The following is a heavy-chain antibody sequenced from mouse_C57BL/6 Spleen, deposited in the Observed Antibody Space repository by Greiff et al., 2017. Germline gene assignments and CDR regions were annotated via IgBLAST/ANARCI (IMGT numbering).Heavy chain of an antibody. CDR3: ARKGDSNYPYAMDY. CDR1: GYAFSSSW. D-gene: IGHD2-5*01. J-gene: IGHJ4*01. V-gene: IGHV1-82*01. Sequence: QVQLKESGPELVKPGASVKISCKASGYAFSSSWMNWVKQRPGKGLEWIGRIYPGDGDTNYNGKFKGKATLTADKSSSTAYMQLSSLTSEDSAVYFCARKGDSNYPYAMDYWGQGTSVTVSS. CDR2: IYPGDGDT.